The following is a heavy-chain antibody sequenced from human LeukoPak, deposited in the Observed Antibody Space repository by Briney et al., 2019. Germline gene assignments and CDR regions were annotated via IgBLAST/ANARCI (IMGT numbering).Heavy chain of an antibody. Sequence: PGGSLRLSCAASGITISRYGMHWVRQAPGKGLEWMAVISYDGTYKYYADSVKGRFTISRDNSKNTVYLQMNSLRAEDTAVYYCAKAVAGIFRRPPDYWGQGTQVTVSS. CDR3: AKAVAGIFRRPPDY. CDR2: ISYDGTYK. J-gene: IGHJ4*02. CDR1: GITISRYG. V-gene: IGHV3-30*18. D-gene: IGHD6-19*01.